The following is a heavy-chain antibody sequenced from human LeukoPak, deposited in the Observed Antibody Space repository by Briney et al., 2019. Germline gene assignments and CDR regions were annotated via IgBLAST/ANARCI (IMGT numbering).Heavy chain of an antibody. CDR2: IRYDGSNK. CDR1: GFTFSSYG. J-gene: IGHJ4*02. Sequence: GGSLRLSCAASGFTFSSYGMHWVRQAPGKGLEWVAFIRYDGSNKYYADSVKGRFTISRDNSKNTLYLQMNSLRAEDTAVYYCAKGHLIAAGSLPMIWGQGTLVTVSS. CDR3: AKGHLIAAGSLPMI. V-gene: IGHV3-30*02. D-gene: IGHD6-13*01.